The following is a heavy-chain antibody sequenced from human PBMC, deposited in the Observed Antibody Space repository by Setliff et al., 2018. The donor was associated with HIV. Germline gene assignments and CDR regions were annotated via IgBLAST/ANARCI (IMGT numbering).Heavy chain of an antibody. V-gene: IGHV1-46*01. D-gene: IGHD3-22*01. CDR2: INPSGGSA. CDR1: GYTFTSYY. Sequence: ASVKVSCKASGYTFTSYYLHWVRQAPGQGLEWMGMINPSGGSASYAQKFQGRVTMSRDTSTSTVYMELSSLRSEDTAVYYCARDYFDSSAYHYGFGAFDIWGQGTMVAVSS. J-gene: IGHJ3*02. CDR3: ARDYFDSSAYHYGFGAFDI.